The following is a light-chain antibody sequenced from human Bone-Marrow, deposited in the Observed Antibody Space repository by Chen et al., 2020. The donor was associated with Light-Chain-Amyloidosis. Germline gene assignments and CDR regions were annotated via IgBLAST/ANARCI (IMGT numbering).Light chain of an antibody. CDR3: SSYTITNTLV. J-gene: IGLJ1*01. CDR2: EVT. V-gene: IGLV2-14*01. CDR1: SSDVGGDNH. Sequence: QSALTQPASVSGSPGQSITISCTGTSSDVGGDNHVSWYQQHPDKAPKLIIYEVTNRPSWVPDRVSGAKSANTASLPISGLQTEGEADYFCSSYTITNTLVFGGGTRVTVL.